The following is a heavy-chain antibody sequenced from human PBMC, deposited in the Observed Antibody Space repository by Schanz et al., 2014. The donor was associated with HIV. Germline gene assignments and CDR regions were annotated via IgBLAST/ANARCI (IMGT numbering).Heavy chain of an antibody. V-gene: IGHV3-30*18. CDR1: GFTFSSYA. CDR2: ISYDGSNK. D-gene: IGHD5-12*01. CDR3: LKSGDF. Sequence: QVQLVESGGGVVQPGRSLRLSCAASGFTFSSYAMHWVRQAPGKGLEWVAVISYDGSNKYYADSGKGRFTISRDNAKNSLHLQMNSLRGDDTALYYCLKSGDFWGQGTLVTVSS. J-gene: IGHJ4*02.